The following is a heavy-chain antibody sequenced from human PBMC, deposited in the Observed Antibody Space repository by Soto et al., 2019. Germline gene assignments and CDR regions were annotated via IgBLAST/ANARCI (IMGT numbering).Heavy chain of an antibody. CDR1: GYTFTSYG. Sequence: ASVKVSCKASGYTFTSYGISWVRQAPGRGLEWMGWISAYNGNTNYAQKLQGRVTMTTDTSTSTAYMELRSLRSDDTAVYYCARVPQYYYCSGSYGFHLFAPRGQGTLVTVSS. CDR2: ISAYNGNT. V-gene: IGHV1-18*04. CDR3: ARVPQYYYCSGSYGFHLFAP. D-gene: IGHD3-10*01. J-gene: IGHJ5*02.